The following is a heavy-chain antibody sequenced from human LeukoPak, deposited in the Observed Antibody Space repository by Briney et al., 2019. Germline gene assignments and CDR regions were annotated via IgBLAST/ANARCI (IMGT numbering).Heavy chain of an antibody. D-gene: IGHD2-2*01. CDR1: GFTFSSYG. V-gene: IGHV3-30*02. Sequence: GGSLRLSCAASGFTFSSYGMHWVRQAPGKGLEWVAFIRYDGSNKYYADSVKGRFTISRDNSKNTLYLQMNSLRAEDTAVYYCAKDADAHIVVVPAAMTFDPWGQGTLVTVSS. CDR3: AKDADAHIVVVPAAMTFDP. CDR2: IRYDGSNK. J-gene: IGHJ5*02.